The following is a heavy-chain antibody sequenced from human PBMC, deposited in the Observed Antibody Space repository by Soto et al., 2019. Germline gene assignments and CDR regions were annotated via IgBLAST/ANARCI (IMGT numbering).Heavy chain of an antibody. Sequence: QLQLQESGSGLVKPSQTLSLTCAVSGGSISSGGSSWSWIRQPPGKGLEWIGYIYQSGSTYYNPSLKSRVTISVDRSKNQFSLKLSSVTAADTAVYYRARKGVGNWFDPWGQGTLVTVSS. V-gene: IGHV4-30-2*01. D-gene: IGHD1-26*01. CDR3: ARKGVGNWFDP. CDR1: GGSISSGGSS. CDR2: IYQSGST. J-gene: IGHJ5*02.